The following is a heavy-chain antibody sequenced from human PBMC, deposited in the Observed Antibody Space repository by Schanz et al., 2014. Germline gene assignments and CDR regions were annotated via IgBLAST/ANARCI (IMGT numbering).Heavy chain of an antibody. D-gene: IGHD6-13*01. CDR3: ASSGAGYSSSWDFDY. CDR1: GGTFSSFG. J-gene: IGHJ4*02. Sequence: QLQLVQSGAEVKKPGSSVKVSCKLSGGTFSSFGINWVRQAPGQGLEWMGRIIPSLGLAKYEQKFQDKVTITADTSTTTAYMDLSSLRPEDTAVYYCASSGAGYSSSWDFDYWGQGTLVTVSS. CDR2: IIPSLGLA. V-gene: IGHV1-69*02.